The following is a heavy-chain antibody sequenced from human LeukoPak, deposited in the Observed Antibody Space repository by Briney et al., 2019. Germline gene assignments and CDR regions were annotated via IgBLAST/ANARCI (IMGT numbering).Heavy chain of an antibody. Sequence: GGSLRLSCAAPGFTFSSYWMSWVRQAAGKGLEWVATINEEGSKDYCLESVKGRFLISRAKANNSLYLQTISLRVEDTAMYYCARGRPPQSYEGFKYWGQGIPVTVSS. CDR3: ARGRPPQSYEGFKY. CDR2: INEEGSKD. J-gene: IGHJ4*02. V-gene: IGHV3-7*01. D-gene: IGHD5-12*01. CDR1: GFTFSSYW.